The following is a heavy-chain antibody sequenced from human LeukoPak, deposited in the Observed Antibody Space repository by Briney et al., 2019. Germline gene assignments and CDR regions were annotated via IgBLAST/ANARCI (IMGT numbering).Heavy chain of an antibody. Sequence: GGSLRLSCAASGFTFSNYWMTWVRQAPRKGLEWVANIKQDGTDTYYAASVKGRFIISRDNAKNSLFLLMNSLRVEDTAVYYCATPRRYSSGWSFDYWGQGTQVTVSS. CDR3: ATPRRYSSGWSFDY. CDR1: GFTFSNYW. J-gene: IGHJ4*02. CDR2: IKQDGTDT. D-gene: IGHD6-19*01. V-gene: IGHV3-7*03.